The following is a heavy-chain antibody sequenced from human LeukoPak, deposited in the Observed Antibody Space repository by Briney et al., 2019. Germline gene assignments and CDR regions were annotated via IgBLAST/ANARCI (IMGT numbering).Heavy chain of an antibody. CDR2: ISYDGSNK. Sequence: PGRSLRLSCAASGFTFSSYGMHWVRQAPGKGLEWVALISYDGSNKYFADSMKGRFTISRDNSKNTLYLQMHSLRAEDTAVYYCAKDNVAAAGRYFDYWGQGTLVTVSS. CDR1: GFTFSSYG. CDR3: AKDNVAAAGRYFDY. J-gene: IGHJ4*02. V-gene: IGHV3-30*18. D-gene: IGHD6-13*01.